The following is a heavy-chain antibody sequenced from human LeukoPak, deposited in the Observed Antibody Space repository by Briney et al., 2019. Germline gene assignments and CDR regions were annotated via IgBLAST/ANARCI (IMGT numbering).Heavy chain of an antibody. D-gene: IGHD2-2*01. Sequence: SETLSLTCTVSGGSISSYYWSWIRQPPGKGLEWIGYIYYSGSTNYNPSLKSRVTISVDTSKNQFSLRLSSVTAADTAVYYCARFGVAGYCSSTSCYTIDPWGQGTLVTVSS. CDR3: ARFGVAGYCSSTSCYTIDP. CDR2: IYYSGST. J-gene: IGHJ5*02. CDR1: GGSISSYY. V-gene: IGHV4-59*01.